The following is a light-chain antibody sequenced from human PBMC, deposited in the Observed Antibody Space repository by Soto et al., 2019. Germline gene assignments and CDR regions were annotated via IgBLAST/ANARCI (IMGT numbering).Light chain of an antibody. V-gene: IGLV1-40*01. J-gene: IGLJ2*01. CDR3: LSFDSSLSVV. CDR2: GNT. Sequence: QSALTQPPSVSGAPGQRVTISCTGSSSNIGAGYDVHWYQQLPGRAPKLLIYGNTNRPSGVPDRFSGSKSGTSASLAITGXXXXDEADYYCLSFDSSLSVVXGGGTKVTVL. CDR1: SSNIGAGYD.